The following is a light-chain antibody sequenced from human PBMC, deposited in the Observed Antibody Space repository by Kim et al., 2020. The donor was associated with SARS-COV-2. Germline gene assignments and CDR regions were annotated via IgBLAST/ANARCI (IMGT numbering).Light chain of an antibody. V-gene: IGKV4-1*01. Sequence: DVVLTQSPDSLAVSLVERATVNCKSSQTLLYNSDNNNYLAWYQQRPGQPPRLLIYWASNRASGVPERFSGSGSGTDFTLTISSLQAEDVATYYRHQYISSPLTFGGGTKVDIK. CDR2: WAS. CDR1: QTLLYNSDNNNY. CDR3: HQYISSPLT. J-gene: IGKJ4*01.